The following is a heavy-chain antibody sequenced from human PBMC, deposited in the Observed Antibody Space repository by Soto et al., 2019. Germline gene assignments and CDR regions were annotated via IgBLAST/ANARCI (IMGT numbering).Heavy chain of an antibody. Sequence: PSETLSLTCTVSGGSISSYYWSWIRQPPGKGLEWIGYIYYSGSTNYNPSPKSRVTISVDTSKNQFSLKLSSVTAADTAVYYCARSIAARPPFDYWGQGTLVTVSS. D-gene: IGHD6-6*01. V-gene: IGHV4-59*01. J-gene: IGHJ4*02. CDR3: ARSIAARPPFDY. CDR1: GGSISSYY. CDR2: IYYSGST.